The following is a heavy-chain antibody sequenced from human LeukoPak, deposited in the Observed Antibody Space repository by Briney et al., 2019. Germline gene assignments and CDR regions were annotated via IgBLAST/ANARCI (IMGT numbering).Heavy chain of an antibody. CDR3: ARGGAFGVAIDY. D-gene: IGHD3-3*01. V-gene: IGHV4-38-2*02. J-gene: IGHJ4*02. CDR1: GYSISSGYY. CDR2: IYHSGST. Sequence: PSETLSLTCTVSGYSISSGYYWGWIRQPPGKGLEWIGSIYHSGSTYYNPSLKSRVTISVDTSKNQFSLKLSSMTAADTAVYYCARGGAFGVAIDYWGQGTLVTVSS.